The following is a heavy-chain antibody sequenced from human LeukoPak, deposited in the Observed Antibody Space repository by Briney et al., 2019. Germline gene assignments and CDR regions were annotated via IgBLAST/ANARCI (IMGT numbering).Heavy chain of an antibody. CDR3: ARDRGSYFEYFQH. D-gene: IGHD1-26*01. CDR1: GFTFSSYS. Sequence: GGSLRLSCAASGFTFSSYSMNWVRQAPGKGLEWVSYISSSSSTIYYADSVKGRFTISRDNAKNSLYLQMNRLRAEDTAVYYCARDRGSYFEYFQHWGQGTLVTVSS. V-gene: IGHV3-48*04. J-gene: IGHJ1*01. CDR2: ISSSSSTI.